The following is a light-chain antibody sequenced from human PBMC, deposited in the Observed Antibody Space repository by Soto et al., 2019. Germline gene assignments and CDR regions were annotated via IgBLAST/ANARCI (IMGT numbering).Light chain of an antibody. V-gene: IGKV1-17*03. CDR1: QGIHKY. CDR3: LQPNFYPPI. CDR2: GAS. Sequence: DIQMTQSPSAMSASVGDRVTITCRASQGIHKYLAWFQQKPGKVPKRLIYGASSLQSGVPSRFSGSQSGTEFTLQVIILQPEDFATYYCLQPNFYPPIFGQGTRLE. J-gene: IGKJ5*01.